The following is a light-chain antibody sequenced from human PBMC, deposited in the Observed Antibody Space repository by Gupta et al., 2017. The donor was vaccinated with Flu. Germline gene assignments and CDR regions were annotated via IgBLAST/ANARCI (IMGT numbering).Light chain of an antibody. CDR1: SSDVGRFNV. J-gene: IGLJ1*01. V-gene: IGLV2-23*01. CDR2: ETR. CDR3: CSYAGSDLYV. Sequence: TSSDVGRFNVSSWYQQHPGKAPKLIIYETRKRPSGVSNRFSGAKSGNTASLTISGVQAEDEADYFCCSYAGSDLYVFGTGTAVTIL.